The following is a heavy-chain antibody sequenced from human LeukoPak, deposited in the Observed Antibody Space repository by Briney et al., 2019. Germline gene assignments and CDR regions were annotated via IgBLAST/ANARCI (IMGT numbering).Heavy chain of an antibody. CDR2: INPSGGST. CDR3: ARDVGAAGTTDAFDI. D-gene: IGHD6-13*01. CDR1: GYTFTSYY. Sequence: ASVKVSCKASGYTFTSYYMHWVRQAPGQGLEWMGIINPSGGSTSYAQKFQGRVTVTRDTSTSTVYMELSSLRSEDTAVYYCARDVGAAGTTDAFDIWGQGTMVTVSS. J-gene: IGHJ3*02. V-gene: IGHV1-46*01.